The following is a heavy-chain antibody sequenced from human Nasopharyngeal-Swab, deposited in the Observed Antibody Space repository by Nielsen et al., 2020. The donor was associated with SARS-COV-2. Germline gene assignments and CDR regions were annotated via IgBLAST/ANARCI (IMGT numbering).Heavy chain of an antibody. Sequence: PGKGLEWVAVISYDGSNKYYADSVKGRFTISRDNSKNTLYLQMNSLRAEDTAVYYCARDRVLLWFRETKGYYYYGMDVWGQGTTVTVSS. J-gene: IGHJ6*02. D-gene: IGHD3-10*01. CDR2: ISYDGSNK. V-gene: IGHV3-30-3*01. CDR3: ARDRVLLWFRETKGYYYYGMDV.